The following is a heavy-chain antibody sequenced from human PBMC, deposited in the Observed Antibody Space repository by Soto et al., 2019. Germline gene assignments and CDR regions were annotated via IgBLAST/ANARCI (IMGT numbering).Heavy chain of an antibody. CDR1: GYIFSDYG. Sequence: QIQLAQSGPEVARPGASVNVSCKASGYIFSDYGISGARQAPGQGLEWMGWISPYTGNTKYSQILKGRVTMTTDSSTSTGYMELRSLRADDTAVYYCARFGSARTMNFSYKDGMEVWGQETRVSVSS. D-gene: IGHD3-22*01. CDR2: ISPYTGNT. V-gene: IGHV1-18*01. J-gene: IGHJ6*02. CDR3: ARFGSARTMNFSYKDGMEV.